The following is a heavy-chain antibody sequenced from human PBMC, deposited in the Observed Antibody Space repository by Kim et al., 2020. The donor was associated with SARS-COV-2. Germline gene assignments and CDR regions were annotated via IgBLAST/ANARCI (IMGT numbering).Heavy chain of an antibody. D-gene: IGHD4-17*01. J-gene: IGHJ3*02. CDR2: IIPIFGTA. CDR3: ASPKRGPGYGDHAFDI. V-gene: IGHV1-69*13. Sequence: SVKVSCKASGGTFSSYAISWVRQAPGQGLEWMGGIIPIFGTANYAQKFQGRVTITADESTSTAYMELSSLRSEDTAVYYCASPKRGPGYGDHAFDIWGQGTMVTVSS. CDR1: GGTFSSYA.